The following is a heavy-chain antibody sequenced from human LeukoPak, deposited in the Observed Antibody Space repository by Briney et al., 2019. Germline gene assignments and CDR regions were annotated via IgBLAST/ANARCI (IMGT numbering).Heavy chain of an antibody. V-gene: IGHV4-34*01. CDR3: ARGAPGY. Sequence: SETLSLTCAIYGGSFSDYPWTWIRQPPGKGLEWIGQIKHGGGTKYNPSLNSRVTMSLDTSKNQFSLKMTSVTAADTATYYCARGAPGYWGQGTLVTVSS. CDR1: GGSFSDYP. CDR2: IKHGGGT. J-gene: IGHJ4*02.